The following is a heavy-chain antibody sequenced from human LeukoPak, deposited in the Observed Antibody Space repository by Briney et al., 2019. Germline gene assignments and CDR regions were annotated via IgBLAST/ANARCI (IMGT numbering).Heavy chain of an antibody. CDR3: ARAPVPLEMATTYTGFDY. CDR1: GGSISSYY. D-gene: IGHD5-24*01. Sequence: PSETLSLTCTVSGGSISSYYWSWIRQPPGKGLEWIGYIYYSGSTNYNPSLKSRVTISVDTSKNQFSLKLSSVTAADTAVYYCARAPVPLEMATTYTGFDYWGQGTLVTVSS. J-gene: IGHJ4*02. V-gene: IGHV4-59*01. CDR2: IYYSGST.